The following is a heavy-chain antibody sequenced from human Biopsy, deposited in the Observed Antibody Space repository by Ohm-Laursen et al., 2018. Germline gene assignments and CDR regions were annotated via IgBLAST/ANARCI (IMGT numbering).Heavy chain of an antibody. J-gene: IGHJ5*02. D-gene: IGHD3-22*01. V-gene: IGHV4-39*01. CDR3: ARDYDTSGYYYVS. Sequence: GTLSLTCTVTDGSISNIINYWGWIRQPLGKGLEWLGSIYHTGITDYNPSLKSRVTISVDTSNNQFSLNLSSLTAADTAVYYCARDYDTSGYYYVSWGQGTLVTVSS. CDR1: DGSISNIINY. CDR2: IYHTGIT.